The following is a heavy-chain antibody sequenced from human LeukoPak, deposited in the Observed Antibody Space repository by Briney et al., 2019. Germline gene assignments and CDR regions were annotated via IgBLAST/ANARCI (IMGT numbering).Heavy chain of an antibody. Sequence: HPGGSLRLSCAASGFTFSKYAMSWVRQAPGKGLEWVSGISGSGGSTYYADSVKGRFTISRDNAKNSLYLQMNSLRAEDTAVYYCASEPGYCSGGSCLGYDYWGQGTLVTVSS. V-gene: IGHV3-23*01. CDR2: ISGSGGST. D-gene: IGHD2-15*01. CDR3: ASEPGYCSGGSCLGYDY. CDR1: GFTFSKYA. J-gene: IGHJ4*02.